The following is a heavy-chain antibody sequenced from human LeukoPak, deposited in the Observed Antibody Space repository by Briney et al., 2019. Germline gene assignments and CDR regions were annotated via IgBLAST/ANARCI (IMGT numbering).Heavy chain of an antibody. J-gene: IGHJ4*02. D-gene: IGHD3-22*01. V-gene: IGHV3-30*04. CDR1: GFTFSSYA. Sequence: GRSLRLSCATSGFTFSSYAMHWVRQAPGKGLEWVAVISYDGSNKYYADSVQGRFTISRDNSKNTLYLQMNSLRAEDTAVYYCAKSFAITMIVVVLMGDWGQGTLVTVSS. CDR3: AKSFAITMIVVVLMGD. CDR2: ISYDGSNK.